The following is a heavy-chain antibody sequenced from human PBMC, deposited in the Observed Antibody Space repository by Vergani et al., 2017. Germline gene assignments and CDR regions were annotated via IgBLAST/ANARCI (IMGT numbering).Heavy chain of an antibody. CDR1: GDSISSGSHY. Sequence: QVQLQESGPGLVKPSQTLALTCTVSGDSISSGSHYWSWIRQPAGQGLEWIGRLYARGSTNYNPSLRSRVTISVDTSKNQFSLKLGSVTAADTAVYYCARGAYSTGWXEVSSYYYYGMVVWGQGTTVTVSS. J-gene: IGHJ6*02. V-gene: IGHV4-61*02. CDR3: ARGAYSTGWXEVSSYYYYGMVV. CDR2: LYARGST. D-gene: IGHD6-19*01.